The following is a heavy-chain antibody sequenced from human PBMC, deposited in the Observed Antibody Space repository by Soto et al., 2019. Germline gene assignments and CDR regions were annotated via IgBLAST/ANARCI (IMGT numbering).Heavy chain of an antibody. CDR3: ARDPGLPGRYWYFDL. J-gene: IGHJ2*01. Sequence: QVVLVQSGAEVKKPGDSVKVSCKSSGYKFTDYYIHWVRQAPGQGPEWMGWVNPKRGDAGYAQKFQAWFTMTRDPATTTAYLEGNRLKPDDTAVYFCARDPGLPGRYWYFDLWGRGTLVTVSS. CDR2: VNPKRGDA. D-gene: IGHD3-9*01. V-gene: IGHV1-2*04. CDR1: GYKFTDYY.